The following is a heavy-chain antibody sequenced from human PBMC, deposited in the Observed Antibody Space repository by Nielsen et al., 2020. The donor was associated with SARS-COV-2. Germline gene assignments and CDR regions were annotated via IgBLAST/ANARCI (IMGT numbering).Heavy chain of an antibody. V-gene: IGHV3-7*05. Sequence: GESLKISCAASGFTFSSYWMSWVRQAPGKGLEWVANINQDGSEKYYVDSVKGRFTISRDNAKNSLYLQMNNLRAEDTAVYYCARDCSRSSCYFRELRAYYYYGMDVWGPGTTVTVSS. CDR1: GFTFSSYW. CDR3: ARDCSRSSCYFRELRAYYYYGMDV. D-gene: IGHD2-2*01. J-gene: IGHJ6*02. CDR2: INQDGSEK.